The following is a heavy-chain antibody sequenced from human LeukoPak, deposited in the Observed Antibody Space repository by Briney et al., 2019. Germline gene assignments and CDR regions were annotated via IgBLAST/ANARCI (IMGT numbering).Heavy chain of an antibody. V-gene: IGHV1-2*02. CDR1: GYTFTGYY. CDR2: INPNSGGT. D-gene: IGHD3-22*01. Sequence: GASVKVSCKASGYTFTGYYMHWVRQAPGQGLEWMGWINPNSGGTNYAQKFQGRVTMTRDTSISTAYMELSRLRSDDTAVYYCARESIYYYYDKGGMVGGVDVWGQGTTVTVSS. J-gene: IGHJ6*02. CDR3: ARESIYYYYDKGGMVGGVDV.